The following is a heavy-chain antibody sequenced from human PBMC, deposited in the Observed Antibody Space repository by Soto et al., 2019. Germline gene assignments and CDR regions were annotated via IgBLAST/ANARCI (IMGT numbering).Heavy chain of an antibody. CDR2: IWYDGSNK. CDR1: GFTFSSYG. Sequence: GSLRLSCAASGFTFSSYGMHWVRQAPGKGLEWVAVIWYDGSNKYYADSVKGRFTISRDNSKNTLYLQMNSLRAEDTAVYYCARDRWRSGSFFDYWGQGTLVTVSS. CDR3: ARDRWRSGSFFDY. V-gene: IGHV3-33*01. D-gene: IGHD1-26*01. J-gene: IGHJ4*02.